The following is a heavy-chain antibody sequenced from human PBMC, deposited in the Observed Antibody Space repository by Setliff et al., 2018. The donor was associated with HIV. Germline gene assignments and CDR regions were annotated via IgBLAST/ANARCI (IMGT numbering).Heavy chain of an antibody. CDR2: IHYNEKT. CDR1: GGSASNSRYY. V-gene: IGHV4-39*01. D-gene: IGHD3-22*01. CDR3: ASRIYYYDSNNFLREEGFDP. J-gene: IGHJ5*02. Sequence: SETLSLTCTVSGGSASNSRYYWAWIRQPPGKGLEYIGSIHYNEKTYYNPSLKSRVTISIDTSKNQFSLNLTSVTAADTAVYYCASRIYYYDSNNFLREEGFDPWGQGTLVTVSS.